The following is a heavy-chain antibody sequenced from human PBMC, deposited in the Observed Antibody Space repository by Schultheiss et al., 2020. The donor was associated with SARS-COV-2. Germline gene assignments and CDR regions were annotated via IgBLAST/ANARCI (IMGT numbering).Heavy chain of an antibody. Sequence: GGSLRLSRAASGFTFSSYSMNWVRQAPGKGLEWVSYISSSSSYTNYADSVKGRFTISRDNARNSLYLQMNSLRAEDTAVYYCAKDLYGGIGGAFDYWGQGTLVTVSS. CDR3: AKDLYGGIGGAFDY. CDR2: ISSSSSYT. D-gene: IGHD3-16*01. J-gene: IGHJ4*02. V-gene: IGHV3-21*05. CDR1: GFTFSSYS.